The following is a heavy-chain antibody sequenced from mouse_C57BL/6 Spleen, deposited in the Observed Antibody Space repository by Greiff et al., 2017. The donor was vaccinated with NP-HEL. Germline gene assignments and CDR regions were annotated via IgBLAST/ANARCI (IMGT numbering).Heavy chain of an antibody. J-gene: IGHJ2*01. Sequence: EVQLQESGPGLVKPSQSLSLTCSVTGYSITSGYYWNWIRQFPGNKLEWMGYISYDGSNNYNPSLKNRISITRDTSKNQFFLKLNSVTTEDTATYYCASHYDYYPFDYWGQGTTLTVSS. D-gene: IGHD2-4*01. CDR2: ISYDGSN. CDR3: ASHYDYYPFDY. V-gene: IGHV3-6*01. CDR1: GYSITSGYY.